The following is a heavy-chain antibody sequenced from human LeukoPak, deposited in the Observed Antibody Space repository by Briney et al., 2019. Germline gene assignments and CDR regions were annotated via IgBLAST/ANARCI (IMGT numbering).Heavy chain of an antibody. Sequence: GGSLRLSCAASGFTFSYAWMSWVRQMPGKGLEWMGIIYPGDSDTRYSPSFQGQVTISADKSISTAYLQWSSLKASDTAMYYCARHYSGYDGWSDYWGQGTLVTVSS. D-gene: IGHD5-12*01. CDR2: IYPGDSDT. CDR1: GFTFSYAW. CDR3: ARHYSGYDGWSDY. J-gene: IGHJ4*02. V-gene: IGHV5-51*01.